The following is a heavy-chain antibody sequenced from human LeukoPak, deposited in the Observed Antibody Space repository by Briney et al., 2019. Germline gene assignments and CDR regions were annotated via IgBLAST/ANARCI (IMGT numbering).Heavy chain of an antibody. J-gene: IGHJ4*02. D-gene: IGHD1-26*01. Sequence: ASVKVSCKASGYTFTSYAMNWVRQAPGQGLEWMGWINPNSGGTNYAQKFQGRVTMTRDTSISTAYMELSRLRSDDTAVYYCARGTGGVDYWGQGTLVTVSS. CDR3: ARGTGGVDY. CDR1: GYTFTSYA. CDR2: INPNSGGT. V-gene: IGHV1-2*02.